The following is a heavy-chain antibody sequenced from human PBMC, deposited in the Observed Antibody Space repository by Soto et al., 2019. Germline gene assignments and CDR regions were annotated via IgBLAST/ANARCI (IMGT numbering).Heavy chain of an antibody. CDR2: ISAYNGNT. J-gene: IGHJ6*02. Sequence: QVQLVQSGAEVKKPGASVKVSCKASGYTFTSYGISWVRQAPGQGLEWMGWISAYNGNTNYAQKLQGRVTMTTDTSTSTADMERRSLRSDDTAVYYCARGDIVVVVTSEYYYGMDVWGQGTTVTVSS. CDR3: ARGDIVVVVTSEYYYGMDV. CDR1: GYTFTSYG. D-gene: IGHD2-15*01. V-gene: IGHV1-18*01.